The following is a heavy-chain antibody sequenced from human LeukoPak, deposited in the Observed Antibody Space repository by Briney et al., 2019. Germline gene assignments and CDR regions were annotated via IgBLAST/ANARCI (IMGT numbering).Heavy chain of an antibody. J-gene: IGHJ3*02. CDR3: AKSNGYGLVDI. CDR2: INHSGST. CDR1: GGSFSGYY. V-gene: IGHV4-34*01. Sequence: SETLSLTCAVYGGSFSGYYWSWIRQPPGKGLEWIREINHSGSTNYNPSLKSRVTISVDTSKNQFSLKLSSVTAADTAVYYCAKSNGYGLVDIWGQGTMVTVSS. D-gene: IGHD3-10*01.